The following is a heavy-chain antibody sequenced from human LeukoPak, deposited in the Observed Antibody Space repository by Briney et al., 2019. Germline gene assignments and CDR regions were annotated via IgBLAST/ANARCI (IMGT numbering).Heavy chain of an antibody. Sequence: GASVKVSCKASGGTFSSYAISWVRQAPGQGLEWMGRIIPILGIANYAQKFQGRVTMTRDTSTSTVYMELSSLRSEDTAVYYCARDRERYSGSYLPSDYWGQGTLVTVSS. D-gene: IGHD1-26*01. CDR2: IIPILGIA. CDR3: ARDRERYSGSYLPSDY. CDR1: GGTFSSYA. J-gene: IGHJ4*02. V-gene: IGHV1-69*04.